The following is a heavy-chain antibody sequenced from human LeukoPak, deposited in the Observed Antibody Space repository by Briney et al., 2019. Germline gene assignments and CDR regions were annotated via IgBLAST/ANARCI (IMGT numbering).Heavy chain of an antibody. CDR3: ARGGATTYSGDY. J-gene: IGHJ4*02. V-gene: IGHV1-3*01. CDR1: GYTFTSYA. CDR2: INAGNGNT. Sequence: ASVKVSCKASGYTFTSYAMHWVRQAPVQRLEWMGWINAGNGNTKYSQKFQGRVTITRDTSASTAYMELSSLRSEDTAVYYCARGGATTYSGDYWGQGTLVTVSS. D-gene: IGHD5-12*01.